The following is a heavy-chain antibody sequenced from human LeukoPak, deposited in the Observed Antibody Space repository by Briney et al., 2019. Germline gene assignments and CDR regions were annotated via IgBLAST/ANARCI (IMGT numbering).Heavy chain of an antibody. CDR3: ARERSRAFDI. Sequence: GGSLRLSCAASGFTVSSNYMSWVRHAPGKGLEWVSVIYSGGSTYYADSVKGRFTISRDNSKNTPYLQMNSLRAEDTAVYYCARERSRAFDIWGQGTMVTVSS. J-gene: IGHJ3*02. D-gene: IGHD4-17*01. CDR2: IYSGGST. V-gene: IGHV3-53*01. CDR1: GFTVSSNY.